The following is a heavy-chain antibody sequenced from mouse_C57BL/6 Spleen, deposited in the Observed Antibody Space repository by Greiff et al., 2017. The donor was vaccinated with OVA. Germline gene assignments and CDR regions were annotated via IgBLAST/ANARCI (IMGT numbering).Heavy chain of an antibody. J-gene: IGHJ2*01. CDR2: IDPSDSYT. CDR1: GYTFTSYW. Sequence: VQLQQPGAELVRPGTSVKLSCKASGYTFTSYWMHWVKQRPGQGLEWIGVIDPSDSYTNYNQKFKGKATLTVDTSSSTAYMQLSSLTSEDSAVYYCASGGPDYWGQGTTLTVSS. CDR3: ASGGPDY. V-gene: IGHV1-59*01.